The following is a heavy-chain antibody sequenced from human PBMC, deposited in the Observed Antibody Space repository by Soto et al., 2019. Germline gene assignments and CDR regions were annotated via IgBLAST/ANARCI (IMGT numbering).Heavy chain of an antibody. CDR3: ARQKDYYGSGIHYYGMDV. Sequence: GESLKISCQGSGYNFTTHWISWVRQMPGKGLEWMGRIDPSDSYINYSPSFQGHVTISGDKSSSTAYLQWGSLKASDTAMYYCARQKDYYGSGIHYYGMDVWGQGTTVTVSS. D-gene: IGHD3-10*01. J-gene: IGHJ6*02. V-gene: IGHV5-10-1*01. CDR1: GYNFTTHW. CDR2: IDPSDSYI.